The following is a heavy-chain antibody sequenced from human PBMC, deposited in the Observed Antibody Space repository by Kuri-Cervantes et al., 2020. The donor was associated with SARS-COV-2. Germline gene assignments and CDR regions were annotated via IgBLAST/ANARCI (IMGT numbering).Heavy chain of an antibody. J-gene: IGHJ5*02. CDR2: IRYDGSNK. CDR3: ARVIPAAVLLTGSGSNWFDP. Sequence: GGSLRLSCAASGFTFSSYGMHWVRQAPGKGLEWVAFIRYDGSNKYYADSVKGRFTISRDNSKNTLYLQMNSLRAEDTAVYYCARVIPAAVLLTGSGSNWFDPWGQGTLVTVS. CDR1: GFTFSSYG. V-gene: IGHV3-30*02. D-gene: IGHD2-2*01.